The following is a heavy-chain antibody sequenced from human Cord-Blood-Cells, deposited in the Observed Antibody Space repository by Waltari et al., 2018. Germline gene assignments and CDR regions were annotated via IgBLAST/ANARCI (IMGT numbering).Heavy chain of an antibody. CDR2: INHSGST. D-gene: IGHD3-16*01. V-gene: IGHV4-34*01. CDR1: GGSFSGYY. J-gene: IGHJ3*02. CDR3: AATVMITFGGVPLHAFDI. Sequence: QVQLQQWGAGLLKPSETLSLTCAVYGGSFSGYYWSWIRQPPGKGLGWIGEINHSGSTNYNPSLKSRVTISVDTSKNQFSLKLSSVTAADTAVYYCAATVMITFGGVPLHAFDIWGQGTMVTVSS.